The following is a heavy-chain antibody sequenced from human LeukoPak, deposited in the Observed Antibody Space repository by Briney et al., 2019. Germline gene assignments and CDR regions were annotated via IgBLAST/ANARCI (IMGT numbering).Heavy chain of an antibody. Sequence: PSETLSLTCTVSGGSISSYYWSWIRQPPGKGLEWIGYIYYSGSTNYNPSLKSRVTISVDTSKNQFSLKLSSVTAADTAVYYCARVDSYGYPYYYYYMDVWGKGTTVAVSS. V-gene: IGHV4-59*01. CDR1: GGSISSYY. D-gene: IGHD5-18*01. CDR3: ARVDSYGYPYYYYYMDV. CDR2: IYYSGST. J-gene: IGHJ6*03.